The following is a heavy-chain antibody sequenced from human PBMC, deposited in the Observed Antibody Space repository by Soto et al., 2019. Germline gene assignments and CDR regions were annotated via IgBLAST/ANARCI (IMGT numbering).Heavy chain of an antibody. D-gene: IGHD6-13*01. V-gene: IGHV4-4*07. Sequence: PSETLSLTCTVSGGSISNVYWSWIRQPADKGLEWIGRINPSGSTNYSPSLKSRVTMSIDTSKNEFSLKLSSVTAADTAIYYCAKGNSEAGGIFESWGQGTLVTVSS. CDR1: GGSISNVY. CDR3: AKGNSEAGGIFES. J-gene: IGHJ4*02. CDR2: INPSGST.